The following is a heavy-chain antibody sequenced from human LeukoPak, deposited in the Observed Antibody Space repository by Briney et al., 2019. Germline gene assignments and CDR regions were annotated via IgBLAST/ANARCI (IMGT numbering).Heavy chain of an antibody. D-gene: IGHD3-10*01. Sequence: SETLSLTCTVSGGSISSYYWSWIRQPAGKGLEWIGRTYTIGSTTYNPSLKSRVTMSVDTSKNQFSLKLSSVTAADTAVYYCARDKKELLWFGESPNWFDPWGQGTLVTVSS. J-gene: IGHJ5*02. V-gene: IGHV4-4*07. CDR3: ARDKKELLWFGESPNWFDP. CDR1: GGSISSYY. CDR2: TYTIGST.